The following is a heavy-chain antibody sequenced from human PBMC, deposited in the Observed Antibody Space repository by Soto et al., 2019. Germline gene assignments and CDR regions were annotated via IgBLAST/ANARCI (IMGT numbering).Heavy chain of an antibody. CDR2: INHSGST. D-gene: IGHD6-13*01. CDR3: ARPRRGAAGYYYYYGMDV. V-gene: IGHV4-34*01. J-gene: IGHJ6*02. CDR1: GGSFSGYY. Sequence: PSETLSLTCAVYGGSFSGYYWSWILQPPGKGLEWIGEINHSGSTNYNPSLKSRVTISVDTSKNQFSLKLSSVTAADTAVYYCARPRRGAAGYYYYYGMDVWGQGTTVT.